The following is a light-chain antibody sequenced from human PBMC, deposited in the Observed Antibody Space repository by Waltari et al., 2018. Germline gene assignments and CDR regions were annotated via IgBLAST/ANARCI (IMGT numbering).Light chain of an antibody. CDR2: KVS. CDR3: MQVTQWLPT. J-gene: IGKJ4*01. Sequence: DVVMTKSPLSLPVTLGQPASISCRSSQSLVYSDGNTYLNWFQQRPGQSPRRLIYKVSNRDSGVPDRFSGSGSGTDFTLKISRVEAEDVGVYYCMQVTQWLPTFGGGTKVEIK. V-gene: IGKV2-30*01. CDR1: QSLVYSDGNTY.